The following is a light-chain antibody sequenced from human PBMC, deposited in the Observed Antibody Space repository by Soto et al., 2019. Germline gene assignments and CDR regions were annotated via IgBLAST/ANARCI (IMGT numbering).Light chain of an antibody. J-gene: IGKJ1*01. Sequence: DIQLTQSPSFLSASVGDRVSITCRASQGIASYLAWFQQKPGKAPELLIFHASTLPGGIPSRFSGSGSGTEYTPTISSLQHEEFGTYYCQHLYNYPRTFGQGTRVDIK. CDR3: QHLYNYPRT. V-gene: IGKV1-9*01. CDR1: QGIASY. CDR2: HAS.